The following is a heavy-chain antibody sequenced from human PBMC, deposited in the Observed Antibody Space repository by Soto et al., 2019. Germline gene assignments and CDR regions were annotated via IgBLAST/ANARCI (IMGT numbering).Heavy chain of an antibody. J-gene: IGHJ4*02. Sequence: ASVKVSCKASGCTFTSYGISWVRQAPGQGLEWMGWISAYNGNTNYAQKLQGRVTMTTDTSTSTAYMELRSLRSDDTAVYYCARDLGITMIVSVWPFDYWGQGTLVTVSS. CDR1: GCTFTSYG. D-gene: IGHD3-22*01. CDR2: ISAYNGNT. CDR3: ARDLGITMIVSVWPFDY. V-gene: IGHV1-18*01.